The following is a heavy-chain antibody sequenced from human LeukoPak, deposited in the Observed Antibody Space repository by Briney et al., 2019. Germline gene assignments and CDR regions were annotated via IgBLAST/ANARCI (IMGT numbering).Heavy chain of an antibody. D-gene: IGHD6-6*01. CDR3: ATGGDEYFDC. J-gene: IGHJ4*02. V-gene: IGHV3-21*03. Sequence: GGSLRLSCAASGFTFSSYSMNCVRQAPGKGLEWVSSISSSGNYISYADSVKGRFTISRDNAKNSLSLQMNSLKTEDTAVYFCATGGDEYFDCWGQGTLVTVSS. CDR2: ISSSGNYI. CDR1: GFTFSSYS.